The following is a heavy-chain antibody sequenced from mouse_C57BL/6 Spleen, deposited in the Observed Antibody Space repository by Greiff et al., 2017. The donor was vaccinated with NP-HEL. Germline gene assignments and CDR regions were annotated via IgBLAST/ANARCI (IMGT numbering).Heavy chain of an antibody. CDR1: GYAFSSSW. V-gene: IGHV1-82*01. CDR2: IYPGDGDT. D-gene: IGHD3-2*02. J-gene: IGHJ3*01. CDR3: ARNGDSSGPAWFAY. Sequence: VQLQQSGPELVKPGASVKISCKASGYAFSSSWMHWVKQRPGGGLEWIGRIYPGDGDTNYNGKFKGKATLTADKSSSTAYMQLSSLTSEDSAVYFGARNGDSSGPAWFAYWGQGTLVTVSA.